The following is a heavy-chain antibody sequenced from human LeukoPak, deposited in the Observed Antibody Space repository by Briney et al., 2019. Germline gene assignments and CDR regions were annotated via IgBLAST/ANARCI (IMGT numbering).Heavy chain of an antibody. Sequence: GGALRLSCAVSGFTFSSYAMSWVRQAPGKGLEWVSVISGSAGATYYADSVKGRFTISRDNSKNTLYLEMNSLTAEDTAVYYCAREGPPTVTTFWWHFDLWGRGTLVSVSS. J-gene: IGHJ2*01. D-gene: IGHD4-17*01. CDR1: GFTFSSYA. V-gene: IGHV3-23*01. CDR2: ISGSAGAT. CDR3: AREGPPTVTTFWWHFDL.